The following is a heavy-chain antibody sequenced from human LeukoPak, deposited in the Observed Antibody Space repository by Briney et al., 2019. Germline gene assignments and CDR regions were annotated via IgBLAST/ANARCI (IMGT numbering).Heavy chain of an antibody. V-gene: IGHV4-39*02. J-gene: IGHJ4*02. Sequence: PSETLSLTCTVAGGSIRSRSYCWCWIRHPPGKGLEWIGSLFYRGSTNYNPSLKGRVTLSVDTTKNHFYLKLSSVAAADTAVAYCARGTGPTWYFEFRGQGTLVTVSS. CDR1: GGSIRSRSYC. D-gene: IGHD1/OR15-1a*01. CDR2: LFYRGST. CDR3: ARGTGPTWYFEF.